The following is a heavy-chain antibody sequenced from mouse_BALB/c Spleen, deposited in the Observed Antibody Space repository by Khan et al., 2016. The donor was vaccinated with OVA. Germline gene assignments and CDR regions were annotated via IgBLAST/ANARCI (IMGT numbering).Heavy chain of an antibody. CDR2: INTYTGEP. CDR3: ARSDGNYWFAY. CDR1: GYTFTNYG. J-gene: IGHJ3*01. Sequence: QIQLVQSGPELKKPGETVKISCKASGYTFTNYGMNWVKQAPGKGLKWMGWINTYTGEPTYADDFKGRFAFSLETSASTAYLQINNLKNEDTATYSCARSDGNYWFAYWGQGTLVTGSA. D-gene: IGHD2-1*01. V-gene: IGHV9-3-1*01.